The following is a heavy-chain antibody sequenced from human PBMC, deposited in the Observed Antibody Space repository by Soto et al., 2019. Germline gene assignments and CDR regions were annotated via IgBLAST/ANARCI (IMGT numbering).Heavy chain of an antibody. D-gene: IGHD4-17*01. CDR2: ISYDGSNK. CDR1: GFTFSSYA. CDR3: ARGDTVTTRYYFDY. V-gene: IGHV3-30-3*01. J-gene: IGHJ4*02. Sequence: QVQLVESGGGVVQPGRSLRLSCAASGFTFSSYAMHWVRQAPGKGLEWVAVISYDGSNKYYADSVKGRFTISRDNSKNTLYLQMNSLRAEDTAVYYCARGDTVTTRYYFDYWGQGTLVTVSS.